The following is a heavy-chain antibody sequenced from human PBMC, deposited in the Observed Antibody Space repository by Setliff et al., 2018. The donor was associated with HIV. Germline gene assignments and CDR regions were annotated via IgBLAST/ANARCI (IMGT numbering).Heavy chain of an antibody. CDR1: GITVSTNF. J-gene: IGHJ5*01. CDR3: ASGALSRLLEWLSLDS. D-gene: IGHD3-3*01. V-gene: IGHV3-53*01. CDR2: IDSGGSA. Sequence: GSLRLSCVASGITVSTNFMTWIRQAPGKGLQWVSVIDSGGSAFYTDAVKGRFTVSRDNSQNTLYLQMSRLRVDDTGVYFCASGALSRLLEWLSLDSWGQGTLVTVPQ.